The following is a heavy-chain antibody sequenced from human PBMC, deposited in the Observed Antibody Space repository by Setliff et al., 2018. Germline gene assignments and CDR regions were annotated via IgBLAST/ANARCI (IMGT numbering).Heavy chain of an antibody. J-gene: IGHJ6*03. V-gene: IGHV4-59*08. CDR1: GGSVRGYY. Sequence: TSETLSLTCTVSGGSVRGYYWSWIRQPPGKGLEWIGYMYYSGDTNYNPSLKSRVTISLDTSNNQFSLSLSSVTAADTAVYYCARMSGFQYMDVWGKGTTVTVSS. D-gene: IGHD3-3*01. CDR3: ARMSGFQYMDV. CDR2: MYYSGDT.